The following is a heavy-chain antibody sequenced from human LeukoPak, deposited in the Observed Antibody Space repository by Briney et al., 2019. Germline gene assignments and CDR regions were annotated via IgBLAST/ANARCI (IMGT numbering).Heavy chain of an antibody. V-gene: IGHV1-69*01. CDR2: IIPIFDTA. CDR3: ACGGGYSGYEDY. D-gene: IGHD5-12*01. CDR1: GGTFSSYA. J-gene: IGHJ4*02. Sequence: GASVKVSCKASGGTFSSYAISWVRQAPGQGLEWMGGIIPIFDTANYAQKFQGRVTITADESTSTAYMELSSLGSEDTAVYCGACGGGYSGYEDYWGQGTLVTVSS.